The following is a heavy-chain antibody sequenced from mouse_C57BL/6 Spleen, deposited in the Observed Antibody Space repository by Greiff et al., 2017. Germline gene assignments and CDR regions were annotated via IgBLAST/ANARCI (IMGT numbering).Heavy chain of an antibody. J-gene: IGHJ3*01. CDR3: ARDGNYLAWFAY. CDR1: GYTFTSYT. Sequence: VQVVESGAELARPGASVKMSCKASGYTFTSYTMHWVKQRPGQGLEWIGYINPSSGYTKYNQKFKDKATLTADKSSSTAYMQLSSLTSEDSAVYYCARDGNYLAWFAYWGQGTLVTVSA. D-gene: IGHD2-1*01. CDR2: INPSSGYT. V-gene: IGHV1-4*01.